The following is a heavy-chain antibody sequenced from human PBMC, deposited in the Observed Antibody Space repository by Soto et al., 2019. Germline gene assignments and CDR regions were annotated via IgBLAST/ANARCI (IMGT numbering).Heavy chain of an antibody. CDR2: ISAYNGNT. CDR1: GYTFTSYS. J-gene: IGHJ4*02. CDR3: ARAGAYGDYAGY. V-gene: IGHV1-18*01. Sequence: ASVKVSCMASGYTFTSYSITWVRQAPGQGLEWMGWISAYNGNTHYAQKLQGRVTLTTDTSATTAYMELRSLTSDDTAVYYCARAGAYGDYAGYWGQGTLVTVSS. D-gene: IGHD4-17*01.